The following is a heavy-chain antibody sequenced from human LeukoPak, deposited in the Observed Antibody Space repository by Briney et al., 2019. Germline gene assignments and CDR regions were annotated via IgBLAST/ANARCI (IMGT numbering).Heavy chain of an antibody. Sequence: GGSLRLSCAASGFTVSSNYMSWVRQAPGKGLEWVSVIYSGGSTYYADSVKGRFTISRDNSKNTLYLQMNSLRAEDTAVYHCAREGYGGNSGRDYWGQGTLVTVSS. V-gene: IGHV3-53*01. CDR2: IYSGGST. D-gene: IGHD4-23*01. CDR3: AREGYGGNSGRDY. J-gene: IGHJ4*02. CDR1: GFTVSSNY.